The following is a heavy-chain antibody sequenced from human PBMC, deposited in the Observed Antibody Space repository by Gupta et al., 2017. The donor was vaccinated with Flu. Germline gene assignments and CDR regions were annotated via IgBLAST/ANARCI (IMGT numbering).Heavy chain of an antibody. CDR3: ARDRGGDYYDSSGHDDAFDI. Sequence: GLEWVAVIWFDGSNKYYADSVKGRFTISRDNSKNTLYLQMNSLRAEDTAVYYCARDRGGDYYDSSGHDDAFDIWGQGTMVAVSS. V-gene: IGHV3-33*01. CDR2: IWFDGSNK. J-gene: IGHJ3*02. D-gene: IGHD3-22*01.